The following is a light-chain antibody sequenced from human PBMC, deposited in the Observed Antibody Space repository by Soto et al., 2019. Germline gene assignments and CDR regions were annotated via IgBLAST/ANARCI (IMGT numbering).Light chain of an antibody. V-gene: IGKV3-20*01. J-gene: IGKJ1*01. CDR1: QSISNSY. CDR3: QQYGSSPRT. Sequence: EIVLTQSPGTLSLSPGERATLTCRASQSISNSYLAWHQQKPGQAPRLLIYAASNRATGIPDMFSGSGSGTDFTLTINRLEPEDFAVYYCQQYGSSPRTFGQGTKVEIK. CDR2: AAS.